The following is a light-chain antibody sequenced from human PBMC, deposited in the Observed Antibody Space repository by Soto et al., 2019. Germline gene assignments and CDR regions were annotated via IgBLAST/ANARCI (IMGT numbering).Light chain of an antibody. CDR1: QGITSY. Sequence: IELTQSPASLSASVGDGVTITCRASQGITSYLAWYQQKKGKAPNLLIYGASTLQSGVPSRFSGSGYGTDFNLTINSLQAEDFVTYYCQQTRSYPSTFGGGTKVDIK. CDR2: GAS. CDR3: QQTRSYPST. J-gene: IGKJ4*01. V-gene: IGKV1-9*01.